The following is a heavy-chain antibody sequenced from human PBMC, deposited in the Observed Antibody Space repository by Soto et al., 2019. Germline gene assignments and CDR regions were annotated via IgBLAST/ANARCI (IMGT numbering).Heavy chain of an antibody. CDR1: GFTFSSYW. Sequence: PGGSLRLSCAASGFTFSSYWMHWVRQAPGKGLVWVSRINSDGSSTSYADSVKGRFTISRDNAKNTLYLQMNSLRAEDTAVYYCVREDKQLVGGAGRYYYYYYGMDVWGQGTTVTVSS. D-gene: IGHD6-6*01. J-gene: IGHJ6*02. V-gene: IGHV3-74*01. CDR3: VREDKQLVGGAGRYYYYYYGMDV. CDR2: INSDGSST.